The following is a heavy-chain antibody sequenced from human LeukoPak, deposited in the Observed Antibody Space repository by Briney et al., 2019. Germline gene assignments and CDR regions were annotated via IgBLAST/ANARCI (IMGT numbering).Heavy chain of an antibody. CDR1: GGSFSGYY. Sequence: SETLSLTCAVYGGSFSGYYWSWIRQPPGKGLEWLGEINHSGSTNYNPSLKSRVTISVDTSKNQFSLKLNSVTAADTAVYYCARSQAYCSSTSCSEVDYWGQGTLVTVSS. CDR3: ARSQAYCSSTSCSEVDY. V-gene: IGHV4-34*01. CDR2: INHSGST. D-gene: IGHD2-2*01. J-gene: IGHJ4*02.